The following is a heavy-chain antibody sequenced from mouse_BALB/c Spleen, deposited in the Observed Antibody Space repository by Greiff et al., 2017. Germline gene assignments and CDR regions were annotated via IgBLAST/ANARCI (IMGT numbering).Heavy chain of an antibody. CDR2: INPSNGRT. V-gene: IGHV1S81*02. CDR3: ARLDYFDD. J-gene: IGHJ2*01. Sequence: QVQLQQPGAELVKPGASVKLSCKASGYTFTSYWMHWVKQRPGQGLEWIGEINPSNGRTNYNEKFKSKATLTVDKSSSTAYMQLSSLTSEDSAVYYCARLDYFDDGGQGTTLTVAS. CDR1: GYTFTSYW.